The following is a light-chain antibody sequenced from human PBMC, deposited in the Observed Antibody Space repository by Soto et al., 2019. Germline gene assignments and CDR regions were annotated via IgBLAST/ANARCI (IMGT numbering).Light chain of an antibody. Sequence: QSALTQPASVSGSPGQSITISCTGTSSDVGGYNYVSWYQHHPGKAPRLMIYEVSNRPSGVSDRFSGSKSGNTASLTISGIMTEDEADYYCSSYTTNSIPVVFGGGTKLTVL. CDR1: SSDVGGYNY. CDR3: SSYTTNSIPVV. V-gene: IGLV2-14*01. J-gene: IGLJ2*01. CDR2: EVS.